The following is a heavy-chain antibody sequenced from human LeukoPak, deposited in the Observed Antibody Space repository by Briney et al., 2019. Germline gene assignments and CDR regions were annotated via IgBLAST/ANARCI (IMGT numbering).Heavy chain of an antibody. CDR2: INHIGST. Sequence: SSETLSLTCAVYGGSFSGYYWSWIRQPPRKGLEWIGEINHIGSTNYNPSLKSRVTISVYTSKNQFSLKLSSVTAADPAVYYCARGFRGENSSGWYQVDYWGQGTLVTVSS. CDR3: ARGFRGENSSGWYQVDY. J-gene: IGHJ4*02. D-gene: IGHD6-19*01. V-gene: IGHV4-34*01. CDR1: GGSFSGYY.